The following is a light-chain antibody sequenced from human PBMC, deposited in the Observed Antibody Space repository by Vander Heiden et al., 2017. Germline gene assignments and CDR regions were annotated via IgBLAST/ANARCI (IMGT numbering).Light chain of an antibody. V-gene: IGLV1-40*01. CDR2: ANS. CDR3: QSYDSSLSAWV. CDR1: SANIGAGYD. J-gene: IGLJ2*01. Sequence: PVLTQPPSVSGAPGQRVTIPCTGSSANIGAGYDVHWYHQLPGTAPKLLIYANSNRPSGVPDRFSGSKSGTSASLAITGLQAEDEAHYYCQSYDSSLSAWVFGGGTELTVL.